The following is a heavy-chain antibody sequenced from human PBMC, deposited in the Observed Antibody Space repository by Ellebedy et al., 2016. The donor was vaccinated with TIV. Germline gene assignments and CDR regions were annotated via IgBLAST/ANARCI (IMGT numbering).Heavy chain of an antibody. CDR1: GGSISSGYY. J-gene: IGHJ6*03. CDR3: ARDHPDYVWGSYRPHGRMDV. CDR2: IYYSGST. V-gene: IGHV4-31*03. D-gene: IGHD3-16*02. Sequence: SETLSLXXTVSGGSISSGYYWSWVRQHPGKGLEWIGYIYYSGSTYYNPSLESRVTISVDTSKNQFSLKLSSVTAADTAVYYCARDHPDYVWGSYRPHGRMDVWGKGTTVTVSS.